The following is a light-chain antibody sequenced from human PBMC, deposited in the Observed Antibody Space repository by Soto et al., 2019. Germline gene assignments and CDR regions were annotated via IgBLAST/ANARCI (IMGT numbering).Light chain of an antibody. CDR3: QLHVPSPPGYT. V-gene: IGKV3-20*01. CDR2: GVS. Sequence: EIVLTQSPGTLSLSPGDRATLSCRTSQSVDSRHLAWYQQKSGHAPRLLIYGVSSRATGIPDRFSGSGSGTDFTLTISRLEPEDFAMYYCQLHVPSPPGYTFGQGTKLEIK. J-gene: IGKJ2*01. CDR1: QSVDSRH.